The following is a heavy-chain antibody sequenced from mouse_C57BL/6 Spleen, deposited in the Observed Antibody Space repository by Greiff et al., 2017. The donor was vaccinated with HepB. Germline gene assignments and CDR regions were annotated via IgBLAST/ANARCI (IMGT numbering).Heavy chain of an antibody. D-gene: IGHD1-1*01. CDR3: ARAASYYNYAMDY. CDR2: INYDGSST. CDR1: GFTFSDYY. V-gene: IGHV5-16*01. Sequence: EVMLVESEGGLVQPGSSMKLSCTASGFTFSDYYMAWVRQVPEKGLEWVANINYDGSSTYYLDSLKSRFIISRDNAKNILYLQMSSLKSEDTATYYCARAASYYNYAMDYWGQGTSVTVSS. J-gene: IGHJ4*01.